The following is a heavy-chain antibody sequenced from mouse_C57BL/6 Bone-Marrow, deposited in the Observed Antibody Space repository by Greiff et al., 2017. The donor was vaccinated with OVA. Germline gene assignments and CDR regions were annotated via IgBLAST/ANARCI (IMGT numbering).Heavy chain of an antibody. J-gene: IGHJ1*03. CDR3: ARTIYYDPLYWYFDV. CDR1: GYTFTSYW. D-gene: IGHD2-4*01. Sequence: QVQLQQPGAELVKPGASVKLSCKASGYTFTSYWMQWVKQRPGPGLEWIGEIDPSDSYTNYNQKFKGKATLTVDTSSSTAYMQLSSLTSEDSAVYYCARTIYYDPLYWYFDVWGTGTTVTVSS. CDR2: IDPSDSYT. V-gene: IGHV1-50*01.